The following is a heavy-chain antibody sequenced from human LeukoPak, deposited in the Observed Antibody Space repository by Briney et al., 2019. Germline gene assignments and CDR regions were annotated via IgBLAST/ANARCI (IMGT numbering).Heavy chain of an antibody. Sequence: PGGSLRLSCAASGFTFSSYGMHWVRQAPGKGLEWVAVISYGGSNKYYADSVKGRFTISRDNSKNTLYLQMNSLRAEDTAVYYCAKVGQQLVHYYYGMDVWGQGTTVTVSS. CDR2: ISYGGSNK. J-gene: IGHJ6*02. CDR1: GFTFSSYG. V-gene: IGHV3-30*18. D-gene: IGHD6-13*01. CDR3: AKVGQQLVHYYYGMDV.